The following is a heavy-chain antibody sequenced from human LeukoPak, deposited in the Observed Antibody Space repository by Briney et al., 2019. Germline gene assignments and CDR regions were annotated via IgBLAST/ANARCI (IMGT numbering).Heavy chain of an antibody. Sequence: GGSLRLSCAASGFTFSSYSLNWVRQAPGKGLEWVSSISSSSSYIYYADSVKGRFTISRDNAKNSLYLQMNSLRAEDTAVYYCAELGITMIGGVWGKGTTVTISS. D-gene: IGHD3-10*02. CDR2: ISSSSSYI. V-gene: IGHV3-21*01. CDR1: GFTFSSYS. CDR3: AELGITMIGGV. J-gene: IGHJ6*04.